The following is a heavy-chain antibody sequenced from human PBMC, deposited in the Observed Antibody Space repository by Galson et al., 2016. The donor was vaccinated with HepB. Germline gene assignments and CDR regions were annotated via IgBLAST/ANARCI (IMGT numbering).Heavy chain of an antibody. Sequence: SVKVSCKASGYTFTSYAMHWVRQAPGQRLEWMGWINAGNGKTKYSRNFQGRVTIIRDTSASTAYMELSSLRSEDTAVYYCARDRASMAYFYGLDVWGQGTTVTVSS. J-gene: IGHJ6*02. CDR2: INAGNGKT. CDR3: ARDRASMAYFYGLDV. CDR1: GYTFTSYA. D-gene: IGHD2/OR15-2a*01. V-gene: IGHV1-3*01.